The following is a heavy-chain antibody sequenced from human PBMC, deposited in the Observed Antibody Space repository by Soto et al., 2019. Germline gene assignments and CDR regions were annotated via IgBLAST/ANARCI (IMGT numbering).Heavy chain of an antibody. CDR3: ARSPYCGTECNSGYLDF. D-gene: IGHD1-26*01. V-gene: IGHV3-53*01. CDR1: GFVVSRNY. J-gene: IGHJ4*02. Sequence: GGSLRLSXATSGFVVSRNYMHWVRQAPGKGLEWVSVMYSDGKTYYAESVKGRFTISRDNSKSTVFLHMKSLRAEDTAVYYCARSPYCGTECNSGYLDFWGQGSLVTVSS. CDR2: MYSDGKT.